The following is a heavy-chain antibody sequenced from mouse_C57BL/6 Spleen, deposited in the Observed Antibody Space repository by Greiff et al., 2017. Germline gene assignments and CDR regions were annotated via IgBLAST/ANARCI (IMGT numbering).Heavy chain of an antibody. CDR3: ARLKVYYYGSSFDY. J-gene: IGHJ2*01. CDR2: INPNNGGT. V-gene: IGHV1-22*01. Sequence: EVQLVESGPELVKPGASVKMSCKASGYTFTDYNMHWVKQSHGKSLEWIGYINPNNGGTSYNQKFKGKATLTVNKSSSTAYMERRSLTSEDAAVYYCARLKVYYYGSSFDYWGQGTTLTVSS. D-gene: IGHD1-1*01. CDR1: GYTFTDYN.